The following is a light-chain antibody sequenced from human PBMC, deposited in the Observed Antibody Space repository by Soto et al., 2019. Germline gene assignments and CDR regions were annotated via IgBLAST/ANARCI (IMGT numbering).Light chain of an antibody. CDR2: DVS. J-gene: IGLJ1*01. CDR1: KRAGCGYNY. Sequence: LAQPPSLSWSPWQAIPTSLTGTKRAGCGYNYVSWNQQHPGKAPKFMIYDVSNRPSGVSNRFSGSKSGNTASLTISGLQAEDEADYYCCSYTTSNTRQIVFGTGTKVTVL. V-gene: IGLV2-14*01. CDR3: CSYTTSNTRQIV.